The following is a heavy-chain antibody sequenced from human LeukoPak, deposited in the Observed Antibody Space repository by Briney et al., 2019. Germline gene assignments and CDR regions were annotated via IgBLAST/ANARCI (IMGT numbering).Heavy chain of an antibody. J-gene: IGHJ1*01. V-gene: IGHV6-1*01. CDR1: GDSVSSNSAA. CDR2: TYYRSKWYS. Sequence: SQTLSLTCAISGDSVSSNSAAWNWVRQSPSRGLEWLGRTYYRSKWYSHYSVSVRSRITINPDTSRNQFSLQLNSVTPEDTAVYYCARGPGYFQHWGQGTLVTVSS. CDR3: ARGPGYFQH. D-gene: IGHD2-8*02.